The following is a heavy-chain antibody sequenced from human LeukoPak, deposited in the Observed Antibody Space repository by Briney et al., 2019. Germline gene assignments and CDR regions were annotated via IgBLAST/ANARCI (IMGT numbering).Heavy chain of an antibody. V-gene: IGHV3-53*01. CDR3: AKASWFGELVPFDY. J-gene: IGHJ4*02. CDR2: IYSGGST. D-gene: IGHD3-10*01. CDR1: GFTFTDYY. Sequence: GVSLRLSCATSGFTFTDYYMSWIRQAPGKGLEWVSVIYSGGSTYYADSVKGRFTISRDNSKNTLYLQMNSLRAEDTAVYYCAKASWFGELVPFDYWGQGTLVTVSS.